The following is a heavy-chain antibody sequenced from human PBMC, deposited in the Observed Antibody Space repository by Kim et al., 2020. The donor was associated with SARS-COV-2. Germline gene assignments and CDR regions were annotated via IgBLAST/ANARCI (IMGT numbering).Heavy chain of an antibody. CDR1: GGSFSGYY. CDR2: INHSGST. V-gene: IGHV4-34*01. CDR3: ARSPDY. Sequence: SETLSLTCAVYGGSFSGYYWSWIRQPPGKGLEWIGEINHSGSTNYNPSLKSRVTISVDTSKNQFSLKLSSVTAADTAVYYCARSPDYWGQGTLVTVSS. J-gene: IGHJ4*02.